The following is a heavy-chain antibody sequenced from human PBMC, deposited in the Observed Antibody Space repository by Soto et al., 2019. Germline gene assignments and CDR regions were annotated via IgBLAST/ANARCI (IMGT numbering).Heavy chain of an antibody. J-gene: IGHJ5*01. CDR2: IIPLFGSP. CDR3: ARDITRTNNWFDS. CDR1: GDTFSSHT. Sequence: VLLVQSGAEVRKPGSSVRVSCEISGDTFSSHTINWLRQAPGQGLEWMGGIIPLFGSPTYAQKFQARLTITADTSTRTAYMDLTSLTSDDTAFYFCARDITRTNNWFDSWGQGTLVTVSS. D-gene: IGHD3-10*01. V-gene: IGHV1-69*06.